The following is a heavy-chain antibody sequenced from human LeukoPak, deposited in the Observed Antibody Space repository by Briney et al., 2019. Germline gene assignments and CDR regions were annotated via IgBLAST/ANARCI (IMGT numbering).Heavy chain of an antibody. Sequence: PGGSLRLSCAASGFTFSSYEMNWVRQAPGKGLEWVSYISSSGSTIYYADSVKGRFTISRDNAKNSLYLQMNSLRAEDTAVYYCARESSIAALDYYYGMDVWGQGTTVTASS. J-gene: IGHJ6*02. V-gene: IGHV3-48*03. D-gene: IGHD6-6*01. CDR3: ARESSIAALDYYYGMDV. CDR1: GFTFSSYE. CDR2: ISSSGSTI.